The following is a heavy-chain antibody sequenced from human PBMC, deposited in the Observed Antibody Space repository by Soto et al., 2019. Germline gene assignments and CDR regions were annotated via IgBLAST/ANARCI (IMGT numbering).Heavy chain of an antibody. CDR1: GLTLSGYW. J-gene: IGHJ4*02. D-gene: IGHD6-19*01. CDR2: IRSDGSSI. Sequence: EVQLVESGGGLVQPGGSLRLSCAASGLTLSGYWMHWVRQVPGKGLVWVSRIRSDGSSIDYADSVKGRFTISRDNAKNTLYLQMNSLRSDDTAIYYCVREGSGWYYFDYWGQGILVTVSS. CDR3: VREGSGWYYFDY. V-gene: IGHV3-74*01.